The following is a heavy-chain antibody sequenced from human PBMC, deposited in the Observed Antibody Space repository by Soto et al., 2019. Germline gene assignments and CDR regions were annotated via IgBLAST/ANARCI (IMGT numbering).Heavy chain of an antibody. CDR3: AGRYGGAIDY. V-gene: IGHV4-59*12. J-gene: IGHJ4*02. Sequence: QVQLQESGPGLVKPSETLSLTCTVSGGTISSWYWSWIRQPPGQGLEWIGYIYYSGSTNCNPSLRGRVTLSVATSKNRCSRKLSSVTAADTAVYYCAGRYGGAIDYGGQGTLVTVSS. CDR2: IYYSGST. D-gene: IGHD3-16*01. CDR1: GGTISSWY.